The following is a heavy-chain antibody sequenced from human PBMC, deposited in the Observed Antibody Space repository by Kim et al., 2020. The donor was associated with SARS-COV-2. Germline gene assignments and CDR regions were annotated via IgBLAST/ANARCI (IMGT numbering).Heavy chain of an antibody. J-gene: IGHJ4*02. V-gene: IGHV1-18*04. CDR1: GYTFTNYG. D-gene: IGHD3-10*01. CDR3: ARDEHNSGSYRDY. CDR2: ISASNGDT. Sequence: ASVKVSCKASGYTFTNYGISWVRQAPGQGLEWMGWISASNGDTNYVQKFRGRVTMTTETSTSTAYMELRSLRSDDTAMYYCARDEHNSGSYRDYWGQGTLVTVSP.